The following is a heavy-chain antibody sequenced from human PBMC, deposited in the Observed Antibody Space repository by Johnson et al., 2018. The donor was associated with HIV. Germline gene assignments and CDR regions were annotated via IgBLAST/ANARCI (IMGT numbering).Heavy chain of an antibody. CDR1: GFTFSSYA. CDR3: ARVAVLWFRDTNAFDI. J-gene: IGHJ3*02. CDR2: ISYDGSNK. D-gene: IGHD3-10*01. V-gene: IGHV3-30*04. Sequence: QVQLVESEGGVVQPGRSLRLSCAASGFTFSSYAMHWVRQAPGKGLEWVAVISYDGSNKYYADSVKGRFTISRDNSKNTLYLQMNSLRAEDTAVYYCARVAVLWFRDTNAFDIWGQGTMVTVSS.